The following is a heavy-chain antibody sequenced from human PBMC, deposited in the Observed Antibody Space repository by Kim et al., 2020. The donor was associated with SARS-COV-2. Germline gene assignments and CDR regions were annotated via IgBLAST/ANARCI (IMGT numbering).Heavy chain of an antibody. V-gene: IGHV7-4-1*02. CDR1: GYTFISYA. CDR3: ARDFPDISSSWYPGMDV. J-gene: IGHJ6*02. CDR2: INTNTGNP. Sequence: ASVKVSCKASGYTFISYAMNWVRQAPGQGLEWMGWINTNTGNPTYAQGFTGRFVFSLDTSVSTAYLQISSLKAEDTAVYYCARDFPDISSSWYPGMDVWGQGTTVTVSS. D-gene: IGHD6-13*01.